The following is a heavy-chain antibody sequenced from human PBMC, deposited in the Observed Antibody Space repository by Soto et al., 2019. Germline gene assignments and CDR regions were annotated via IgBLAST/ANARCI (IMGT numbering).Heavy chain of an antibody. Sequence: GSLRLSCAASGFTFSDYAMHWVRQAPGKGLEWVAIISFDGSNEHYADSVQGRFTISRDNSENTLYPQMNSLRADDTAVYYCARPAATVIFYSGMDVWGQGTAVTVSS. CDR3: ARPAATVIFYSGMDV. D-gene: IGHD4-17*01. V-gene: IGHV3-30-3*01. J-gene: IGHJ6*02. CDR1: GFTFSDYA. CDR2: ISFDGSNE.